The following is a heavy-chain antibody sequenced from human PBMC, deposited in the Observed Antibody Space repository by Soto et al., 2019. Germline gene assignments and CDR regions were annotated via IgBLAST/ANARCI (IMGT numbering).Heavy chain of an antibody. CDR3: ADSYVSRYWAIDF. V-gene: IGHV1-69*04. CDR2: VNPILSMS. J-gene: IGHJ4*02. CDR1: GDTFNFYS. D-gene: IGHD2-15*01. Sequence: QVQLVQSGAEVKRPGSSVKVSCKASGDTFNFYSINWVRQAPGLGLEWMGRVNPILSMSNYAQRFQVRVTMTAGKSTSTAYMELSGLRSWLTASYCCADSYVSRYWAIDFWGQG.